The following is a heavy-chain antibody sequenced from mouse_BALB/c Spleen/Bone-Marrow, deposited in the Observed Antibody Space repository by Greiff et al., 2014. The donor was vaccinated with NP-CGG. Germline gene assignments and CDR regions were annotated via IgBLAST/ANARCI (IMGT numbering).Heavy chain of an antibody. CDR1: GFSLTSYG. V-gene: IGHV2-9*02. Sequence: QVQLQQSGPGLVAPSQSLSITCTVSGFSLTSYGVHWVRQPLGKGLEWLGVIWAAGSTNYNSALMSRLSISKDNSKSQLFLKMNSLQTDDTAVYYCGREREFDCYYDIDYWGRGTTLTVSS. CDR3: GREREFDCYYDIDY. D-gene: IGHD2-3*01. J-gene: IGHJ2*01. CDR2: IWAAGST.